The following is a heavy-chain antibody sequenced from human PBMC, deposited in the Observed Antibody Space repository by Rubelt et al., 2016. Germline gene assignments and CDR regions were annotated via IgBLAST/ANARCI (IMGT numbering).Heavy chain of an antibody. D-gene: IGHD3-9*01. V-gene: IGHV4-34*01. CDR1: AESISDYY. J-gene: IGHJ3*01. CDR3: VRGRRRYFEYSLSYDFDL. CDR2: IYYTGST. Sequence: GAGLLKSSETMSLTCVVYAESISDYYWTWIRQAPGKGLEWVGEIYYTGSTNYNPSLRSRVTVSVDTSNNQISLRRTSVTAADTAVYYCVRGRRRYFEYSLSYDFDLWGQGTMGTVSS.